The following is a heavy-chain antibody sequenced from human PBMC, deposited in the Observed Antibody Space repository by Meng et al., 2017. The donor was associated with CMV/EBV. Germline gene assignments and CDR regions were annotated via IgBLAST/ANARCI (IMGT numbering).Heavy chain of an antibody. Sequence: GESLKISCAASGFTFSNYWMSCVRQAPGKGLEWVANIKQDGSEKYYVDSVKGRFTISRDNAKNSLYLQMNSLRAEDTAVYYCARFRLHNWLDPWGQGTPVTVSS. CDR3: ARFRLHNWLDP. CDR2: IKQDGSEK. J-gene: IGHJ5*02. CDR1: GFTFSNYW. D-gene: IGHD4-11*01. V-gene: IGHV3-7*01.